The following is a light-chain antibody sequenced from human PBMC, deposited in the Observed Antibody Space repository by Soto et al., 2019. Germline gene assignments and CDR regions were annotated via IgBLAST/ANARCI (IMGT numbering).Light chain of an antibody. CDR3: SSYTSSSTLYV. CDR1: SGDVGTYDL. Sequence: QSALTQPASVSGSPGQSITISCTGTSGDVGTYDLVSWYQHHPGAAPKLMIYEATRRPSGISNRFYGSKSGNTASLTISGLQAEDEADYYCSSYTSSSTLYVCGTGTKLTVL. CDR2: EAT. J-gene: IGLJ1*01. V-gene: IGLV2-14*02.